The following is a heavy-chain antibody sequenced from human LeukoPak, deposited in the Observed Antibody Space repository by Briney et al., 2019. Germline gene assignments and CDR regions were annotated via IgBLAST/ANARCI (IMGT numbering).Heavy chain of an antibody. J-gene: IGHJ6*03. V-gene: IGHV1-3*03. CDR1: GYTFTTFA. CDR2: INAGNGHT. CDR3: ARGRGTAGSDRDFYYYYMDV. D-gene: IGHD6-13*01. Sequence: ASVKVSCKTSGYTFTTFAMHWVRQAPGQRLEWMGWINAGNGHTKYSQDFQGRITITRDTSASAVYMELSSLTSDDMAVYYCARGRGTAGSDRDFYYYYMDVWGKGTTVTVSS.